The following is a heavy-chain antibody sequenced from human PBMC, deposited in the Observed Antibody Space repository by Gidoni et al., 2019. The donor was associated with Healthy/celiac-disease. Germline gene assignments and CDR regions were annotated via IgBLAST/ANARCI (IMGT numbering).Heavy chain of an antibody. D-gene: IGHD2-15*01. J-gene: IGHJ5*02. Sequence: QVQLQQWGAGLLTPSETLSLTCAVYGGSFRGYYWSWIRQPPGKGLEWIGEINHSGSTNYNPSLKSRVTISVDTSKNQFSLKLSSVTAADTAVYYCARTRSFRPRWSADWFDPWGQGTLVTVSS. CDR1: GGSFRGYY. V-gene: IGHV4-34*01. CDR2: INHSGST. CDR3: ARTRSFRPRWSADWFDP.